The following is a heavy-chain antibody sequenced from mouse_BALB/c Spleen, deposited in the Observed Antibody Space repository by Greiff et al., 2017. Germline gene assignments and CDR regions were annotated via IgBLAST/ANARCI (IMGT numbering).Heavy chain of an antibody. CDR3: TRGWPRGSYAMDY. Sequence: QVQLKQSGAELVRPGASVTLSCKASGYTFTDYEMHWVKQTPVHGLEWIGAIDPETGGTAYNQKFKGKATLTADKSSSTAYMELRSLTSEDSAVYYCTRGWPRGSYAMDYWGQGTSVTVSS. J-gene: IGHJ4*01. CDR2: IDPETGGT. CDR1: GYTFTDYE. D-gene: IGHD1-1*02. V-gene: IGHV1-15*01.